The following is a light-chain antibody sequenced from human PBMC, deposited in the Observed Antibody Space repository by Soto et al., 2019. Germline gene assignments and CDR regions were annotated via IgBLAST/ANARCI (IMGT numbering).Light chain of an antibody. Sequence: LTQPASLSGSPGQSITISCTGTSSDVGGYNYVSWYQQHPGKAPKLMIYEVSNRPSGVSNRFSGSKSGNTASLTISGLQAEDDADYYCSSYTSSTTNVFGTGTKVTVL. CDR2: EVS. J-gene: IGLJ1*01. CDR1: SSDVGGYNY. CDR3: SSYTSSTTNV. V-gene: IGLV2-14*01.